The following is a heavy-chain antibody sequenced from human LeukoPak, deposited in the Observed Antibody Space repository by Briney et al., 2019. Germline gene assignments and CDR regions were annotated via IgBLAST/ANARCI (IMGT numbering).Heavy chain of an antibody. CDR2: ISSDGSAI. Sequence: GGSLRLSCAASRFTFSDYSMNWVRQAPGKGLEWVSSISSDGSAIFYADSVKGRFTISRDNAKNSLYLQMNSLRAEDTAVYYCARVLGYSTSLGDYWGQGTLVTVSS. CDR1: RFTFSDYS. J-gene: IGHJ4*02. CDR3: ARVLGYSTSLGDY. V-gene: IGHV3-21*01. D-gene: IGHD4-11*01.